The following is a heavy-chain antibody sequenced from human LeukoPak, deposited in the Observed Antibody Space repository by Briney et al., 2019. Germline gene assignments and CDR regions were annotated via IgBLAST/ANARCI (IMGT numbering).Heavy chain of an antibody. V-gene: IGHV3-23*01. CDR1: GFTFSSYS. CDR3: AKPGILWWLAELYFDY. CDR2: ISGSGGST. D-gene: IGHD2-21*01. J-gene: IGHJ4*02. Sequence: GGSLRLSCAASGFTFSSYSMNWVRQAPGKGLEWVSAISGSGGSTYYADSVKGRFTISRDNSKNTLYLQMNSLRAEDTAVYYCAKPGILWWLAELYFDYWGQGTLVTVSS.